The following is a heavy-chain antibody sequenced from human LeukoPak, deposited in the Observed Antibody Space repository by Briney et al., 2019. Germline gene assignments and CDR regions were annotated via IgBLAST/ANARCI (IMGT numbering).Heavy chain of an antibody. D-gene: IGHD6-19*01. CDR2: IRSKANSYAT. J-gene: IGHJ4*02. CDR1: GFTFSGSA. V-gene: IGHV3-73*01. Sequence: PGGSLRLSCAASGFTFSGSAMHWVRQASGKGLEWVGRIRSKANSYATAYAASVKGRFTISRDDSKNTAYLQMNSLKTEDAAVYYCARDGWLVRPPFFDYWGQGTLVTVSS. CDR3: ARDGWLVRPPFFDY.